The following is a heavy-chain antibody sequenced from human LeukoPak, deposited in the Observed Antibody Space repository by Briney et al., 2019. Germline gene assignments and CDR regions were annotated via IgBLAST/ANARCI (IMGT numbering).Heavy chain of an antibody. D-gene: IGHD6-13*01. V-gene: IGHV3-11*01. Sequence: PGGSLRLSCAASGFTFSDYYMSWIRQAPGKGLEWVSYISSSGSSTYYADSVKGRFTISRDNAKNSLYLQMNSLRAEDTAVYYCARVGSIAAAGTIDYWGQGTLVTVSS. J-gene: IGHJ4*02. CDR3: ARVGSIAAAGTIDY. CDR2: ISSSGSST. CDR1: GFTFSDYY.